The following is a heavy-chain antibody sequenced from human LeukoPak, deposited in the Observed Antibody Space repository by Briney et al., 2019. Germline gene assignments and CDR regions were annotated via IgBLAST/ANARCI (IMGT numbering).Heavy chain of an antibody. Sequence: GGSLRLSCAASGFTFSSYAMSWVRQAPGKGLERVSAISGSGGSTYYADSVKGRFTISRDNSKNTLYLQMNSLRAEDTAVYYCAKGVSQPKYYFEYWGRGTLVTVSS. CDR3: AKGVSQPKYYFEY. V-gene: IGHV3-23*01. D-gene: IGHD2-2*01. J-gene: IGHJ4*02. CDR1: GFTFSSYA. CDR2: ISGSGGST.